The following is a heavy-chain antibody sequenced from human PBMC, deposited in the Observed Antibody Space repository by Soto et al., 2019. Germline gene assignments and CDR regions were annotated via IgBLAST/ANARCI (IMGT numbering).Heavy chain of an antibody. J-gene: IGHJ3*02. D-gene: IGHD3-10*01. V-gene: IGHV4-34*01. CDR2: INHSGST. CDR3: ASKFGELLADAFDI. Sequence: SETLSLTCAVYGGSFSGYYWSWIRQPPGKGLEWIGEINHSGSTNYNPSLKSRVTISVDTSKNQFSLKLSSVTAADTAVYYCASKFGELLADAFDIWGQGTMVTVSS. CDR1: GGSFSGYY.